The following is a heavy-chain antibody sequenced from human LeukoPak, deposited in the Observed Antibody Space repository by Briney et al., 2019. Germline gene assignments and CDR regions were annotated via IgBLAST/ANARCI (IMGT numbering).Heavy chain of an antibody. J-gene: IGHJ5*02. CDR2: INSDGSST. D-gene: IGHD3-10*01. CDR3: ARPPLDLWFGEENWFDP. Sequence: GGSLRLSCAASGFTFSSYSMNWVRQAPGKGLEWVSRINSDGSSTSYADSVKGRFTISRDNAKNTLYLQMNSLRAEDTAVYYCARPPLDLWFGEENWFDPWGQGTLVTVSS. V-gene: IGHV3-74*01. CDR1: GFTFSSYS.